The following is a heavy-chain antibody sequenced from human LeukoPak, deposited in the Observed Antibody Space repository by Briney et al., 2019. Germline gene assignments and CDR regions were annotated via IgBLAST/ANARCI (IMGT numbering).Heavy chain of an antibody. J-gene: IGHJ4*02. D-gene: IGHD3-16*02. V-gene: IGHV4-34*01. CDR3: VRGRGYVWGSYRNFDY. CDR2: INRSGST. CDR1: GGSFSGYY. Sequence: SETLSLTCAVYGGSFSGYYWSWIRQPPGKGLEWIGEINRSGSTNYNPSLKSRVTISVDTSKNQFSLKLSSVTAADTAVYYCVRGRGYVWGSYRNFDYWGQGTLVTVSS.